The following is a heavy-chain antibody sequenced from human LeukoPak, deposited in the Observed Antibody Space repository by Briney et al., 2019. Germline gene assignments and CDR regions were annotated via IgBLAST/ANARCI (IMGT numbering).Heavy chain of an antibody. Sequence: GGSLRLSCAASGFTFTDRYMSWIRQAPGKGLEWVSYISSSGSTIYYADSVKGRFTISRDNAKNSLYLQMNSLRAEDTAVYYCARTGYSGYDKIDYWGQGTLVTVSS. CDR2: ISSSGSTI. D-gene: IGHD5-12*01. J-gene: IGHJ4*02. V-gene: IGHV3-11*01. CDR1: GFTFTDRY. CDR3: ARTGYSGYDKIDY.